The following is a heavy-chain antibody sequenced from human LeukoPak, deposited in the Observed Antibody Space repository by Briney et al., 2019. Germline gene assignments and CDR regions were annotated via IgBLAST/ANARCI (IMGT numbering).Heavy chain of an antibody. J-gene: IGHJ6*02. V-gene: IGHV3-23*01. CDR1: GFTFSSCA. CDR3: AKDMVRGVIIPYYYYYGMDV. D-gene: IGHD3-10*01. Sequence: GGSLRLSCAASGFTFSSCAMSWVRQAPGKGLEWVSAISGSGGSTYYADSVKGRFTISRDNSKNTLYLQMNSLRAEDTAVYYCAKDMVRGVIIPYYYYYGMDVWGQGTTVTVSS. CDR2: ISGSGGST.